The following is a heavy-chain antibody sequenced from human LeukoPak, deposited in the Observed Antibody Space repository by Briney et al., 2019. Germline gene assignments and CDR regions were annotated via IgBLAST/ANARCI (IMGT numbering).Heavy chain of an antibody. D-gene: IGHD3-10*01. Sequence: GGSLRLSCAASGFTFSSYAMSWVRQAPGKGLEWVSAISGSGGSTYYADSVKGWFTISRDNSKNTLYLQMNSLRAEDTAVYYCAKDSGSYYSPIDYWGQGTLVTVSS. J-gene: IGHJ4*02. V-gene: IGHV3-23*01. CDR1: GFTFSSYA. CDR2: ISGSGGST. CDR3: AKDSGSYYSPIDY.